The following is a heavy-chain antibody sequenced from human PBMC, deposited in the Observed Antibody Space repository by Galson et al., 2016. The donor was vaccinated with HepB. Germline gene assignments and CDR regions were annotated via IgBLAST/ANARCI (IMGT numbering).Heavy chain of an antibody. V-gene: IGHV2-5*02. Sequence: PALVTPTQTVTLTCTFSGFSVNTNGVGVGWLRQPPGKALEWLALIYWDDDKRYSPSLTTRLTITRDTSKNQVVLTMTNMDPVDSATYCGAHRRVACRPFDYWGQGILVTVSS. CDR3: AHRRVACRPFDY. CDR2: IYWDDDK. J-gene: IGHJ4*02. D-gene: IGHD2-15*01. CDR1: GFSVNTNGVG.